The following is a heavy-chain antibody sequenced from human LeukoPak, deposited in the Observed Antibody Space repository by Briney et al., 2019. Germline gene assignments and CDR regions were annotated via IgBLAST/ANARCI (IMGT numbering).Heavy chain of an antibody. CDR2: INPNSGGT. D-gene: IGHD3-9*01. Sequence: GASVTVSCKASGYTFTGYYMHWVRQAPGQGLEWMGRINPNSGGTNYAQKLQGRVTMTTDTSTSTAYMELRSLRSDDTAVYYCARGNSPPSSYYDILTGSHQEYNWFDPWGQGTLVTVSS. V-gene: IGHV1-2*06. CDR1: GYTFTGYY. CDR3: ARGNSPPSSYYDILTGSHQEYNWFDP. J-gene: IGHJ5*02.